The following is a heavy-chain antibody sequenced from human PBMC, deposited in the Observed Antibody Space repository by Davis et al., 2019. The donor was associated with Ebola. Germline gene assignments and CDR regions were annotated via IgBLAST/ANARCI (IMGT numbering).Heavy chain of an antibody. D-gene: IGHD6-13*01. CDR1: GFTFSSYG. CDR3: ARGGYSRSWGRHPMDY. CDR2: IWSDGSNK. J-gene: IGHJ4*02. Sequence: PGGSLRLSCAASGFTFSSYGMHWLRQAPGKGLEWVAVIWSDGSNKDYADSVKGRFTISRDNFKNTLYLQMNSLRAEDTAVYYCARGGYSRSWGRHPMDYWGQGTLVSVSS. V-gene: IGHV3-33*01.